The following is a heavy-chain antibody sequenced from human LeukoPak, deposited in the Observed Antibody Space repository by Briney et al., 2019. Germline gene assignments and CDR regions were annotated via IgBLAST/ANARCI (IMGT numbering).Heavy chain of an antibody. CDR3: ARDGLEHGDAFDI. CDR1: GFTFSSYW. D-gene: IGHD3-16*01. J-gene: IGHJ3*02. Sequence: GSLRLYCAASGFTFSSYWMSWVRQAPGKGLEWVTVISYDGNNKYYADSVKGRFTISRDNSKNTLYLQMNSLRAEDTAVYYCARDGLEHGDAFDIWGQGTMVTVSS. V-gene: IGHV3-30*03. CDR2: ISYDGNNK.